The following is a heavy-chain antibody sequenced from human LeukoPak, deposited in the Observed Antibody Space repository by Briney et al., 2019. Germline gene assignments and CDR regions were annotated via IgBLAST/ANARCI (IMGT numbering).Heavy chain of an antibody. CDR3: ARGSSATGDYTMDV. J-gene: IGHJ6*02. V-gene: IGHV3-74*01. Sequence: GGSLRLSCAASGFTFNRHWMHWVRQSPGKGLVWVSRSNADVSITGYADSVKGRFTISRDNAKNTLYLQMNSLRVEDTAVYYCARGSSATGDYTMDVWGQGTTVTVSS. CDR1: GFTFNRHW. D-gene: IGHD6-6*01. CDR2: SNADVSIT.